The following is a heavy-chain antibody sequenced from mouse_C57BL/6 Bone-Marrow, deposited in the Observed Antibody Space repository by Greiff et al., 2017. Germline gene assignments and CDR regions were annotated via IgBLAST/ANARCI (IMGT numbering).Heavy chain of an antibody. V-gene: IGHV1-81*01. D-gene: IGHD2-4*01. Sequence: VKLQESGAELARPGASVKLSCKASGYTFTSYGISWVKQRTGQGLEWIGEIYPRSGNTYYNEKFKGKATLTADKSSSTAYMELRSLTSEDSAVYFCARGDYDDAMDYWGQGTSVTVSS. J-gene: IGHJ4*01. CDR2: IYPRSGNT. CDR1: GYTFTSYG. CDR3: ARGDYDDAMDY.